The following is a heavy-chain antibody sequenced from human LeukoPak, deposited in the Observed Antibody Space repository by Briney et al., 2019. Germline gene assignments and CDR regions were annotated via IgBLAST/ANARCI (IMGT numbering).Heavy chain of an antibody. CDR3: ARVGPLRFLEWSRYYMDV. J-gene: IGHJ6*03. CDR1: GGTYSSYA. V-gene: IGHV1-69*13. D-gene: IGHD3-3*01. Sequence: SVKVSCKASGGTYSSYAISWVRQAPGQGLEWMGGIIPIFGTANYAQKFQGRVTITADESTSTAYMGLSSLRSEDTAVYYCARVGPLRFLEWSRYYMDVWGKGTTVTVSS. CDR2: IIPIFGTA.